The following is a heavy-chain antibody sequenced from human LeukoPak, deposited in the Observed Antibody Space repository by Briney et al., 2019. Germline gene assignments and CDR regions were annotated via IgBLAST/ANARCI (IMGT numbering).Heavy chain of an antibody. CDR1: GGSISSYY. CDR3: ARDNRYYYMDV. Sequence: SETLSLTCTVSGGSISSYYWSWIRQPPGKGLEWIGYIYYSGSTNYNPSLKSRVTISVDTSKNQFSLKLSSVTAADTAVYYCARDNRYYYMDVWGKGITVTVSS. V-gene: IGHV4-59*01. J-gene: IGHJ6*03. D-gene: IGHD2/OR15-2a*01. CDR2: IYYSGST.